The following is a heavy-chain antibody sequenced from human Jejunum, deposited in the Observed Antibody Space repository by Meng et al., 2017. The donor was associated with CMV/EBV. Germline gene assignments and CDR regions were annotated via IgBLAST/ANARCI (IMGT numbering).Heavy chain of an antibody. D-gene: IGHD2-2*01. V-gene: IGHV4-59*02. CDR3: ARGRYCSSTSCYPFEY. Sequence: SVSSYYWSWIRQPPGTGLEWIGHVYHTVTTNYNPSLKSRVTISVDTSKNQFSLRLSSVTAADTAVYYCARGRYCSSTSCYPFEYWGQGTLVTVSS. CDR2: VYHTVTT. J-gene: IGHJ4*02. CDR1: SVSSYY.